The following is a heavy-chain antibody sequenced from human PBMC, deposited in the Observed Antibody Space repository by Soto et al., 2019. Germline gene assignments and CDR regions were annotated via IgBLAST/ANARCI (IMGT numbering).Heavy chain of an antibody. V-gene: IGHV3-33*01. J-gene: IGHJ5*02. CDR3: ARESRFLEWLSLNWFDP. CDR2: IWYDGFNK. CDR1: GFTFSSYG. Sequence: GGSLRLSCAASGFTFSSYGMHWVRQAPGKGLEWVAVIWYDGFNKYYADSVKGRFTISRDNSKNSLYLQMNSLRDEDTAVYYCARESRFLEWLSLNWFDPWGQGTLVTVSS. D-gene: IGHD3-3*01.